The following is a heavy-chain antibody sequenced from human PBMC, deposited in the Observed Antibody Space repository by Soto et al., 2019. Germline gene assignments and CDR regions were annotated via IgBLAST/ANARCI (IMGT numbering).Heavy chain of an antibody. J-gene: IGHJ3*02. CDR2: ISSSGSTI. Sequence: GGSLRLSCAASGFTFSDYYMSWIRQAPGKGLERVSYISSSGSTIYYADSVKGRFTISRDNATNSLHLQMNSLKAEDTAVYYCARCNYDILTGYRGHDAFDIWGQGTMVTVSS. D-gene: IGHD3-9*01. CDR3: ARCNYDILTGYRGHDAFDI. V-gene: IGHV3-11*01. CDR1: GFTFSDYY.